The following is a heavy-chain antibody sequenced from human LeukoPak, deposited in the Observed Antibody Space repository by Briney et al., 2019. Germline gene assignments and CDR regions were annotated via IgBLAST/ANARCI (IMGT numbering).Heavy chain of an antibody. Sequence: GGSLRLSCAASGFTFSSYGMHWVRQAPGKGLKWVAVISYDGSNKYYADSVKGRFTISRDNSKNTLYLQMNSLRAEDTAVYYCAKDPLEQWGQGTLVTVSS. CDR1: GFTFSSYG. CDR2: ISYDGSNK. V-gene: IGHV3-30*18. J-gene: IGHJ4*02. CDR3: AKDPLEQ.